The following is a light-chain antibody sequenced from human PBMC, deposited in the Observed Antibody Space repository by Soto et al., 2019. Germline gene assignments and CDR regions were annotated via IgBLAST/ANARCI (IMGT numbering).Light chain of an antibody. CDR1: TGAVTSGHY. CDR2: ETN. J-gene: IGLJ2*01. CDR3: LLSYSGAHVV. Sequence: QAVVTQEPSLTVSPGGTVTLTCDSSTGAVTSGHYPYWFQQKPGQAPRTLIYETNKKHSWTPARFSGSLLGGKAALTLSGAQPEDEAEYYCLLSYSGAHVVFGGGTKLTVL. V-gene: IGLV7-46*01.